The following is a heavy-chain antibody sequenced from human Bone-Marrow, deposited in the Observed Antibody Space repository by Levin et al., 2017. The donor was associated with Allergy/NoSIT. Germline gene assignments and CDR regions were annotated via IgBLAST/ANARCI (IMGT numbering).Heavy chain of an antibody. CDR3: ARYISSSSSDDH. CDR2: IGGYNGNT. CDR1: GYTFTDYG. J-gene: IGHJ4*02. D-gene: IGHD6-6*01. Sequence: GESLKISCWASGYTFTDYGITWVRQAPGQGLEWMGWIGGYNGNTQYLEKLQGRVTMTRDTTPNRAYTELRNLRSHEPAVYYCARYISSSSSDDHWGQGTLVTVSS. V-gene: IGHV1-18*01.